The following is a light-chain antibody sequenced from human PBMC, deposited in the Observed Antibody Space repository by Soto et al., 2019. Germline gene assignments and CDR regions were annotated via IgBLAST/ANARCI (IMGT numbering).Light chain of an antibody. V-gene: IGKV3-20*01. J-gene: IGKJ2*01. CDR3: QQYGSSYN. Sequence: EIVLTQSPGTLSLSPGERATLSCRASQSVSSSYLAWYQQKPGQAPRLLIYGASSRATGIPDRFSGSGSGTDFTLTIRRLEPEYVAVYYCQQYGSSYNFGQGTKLQIK. CDR1: QSVSSSY. CDR2: GAS.